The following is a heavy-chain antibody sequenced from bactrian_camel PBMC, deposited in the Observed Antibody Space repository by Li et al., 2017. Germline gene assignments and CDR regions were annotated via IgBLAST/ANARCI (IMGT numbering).Heavy chain of an antibody. CDR3: VRDELGGSWCGFGY. CDR1: GYMYCDYD. CDR2: ISSDGTT. Sequence: QLVESGGGSVQRGGSLRLSCEASGYMYCDYDMSWYRQAPGKEREIVSFISSDGTTNYAESVKGRFTISRDNAKNTVYLQINSLKPEDTAVYYCVRDELGGSWCGFGYWGQGTQVTVS. V-gene: IGHV3S53*01. J-gene: IGHJ6*01. D-gene: IGHD6*01.